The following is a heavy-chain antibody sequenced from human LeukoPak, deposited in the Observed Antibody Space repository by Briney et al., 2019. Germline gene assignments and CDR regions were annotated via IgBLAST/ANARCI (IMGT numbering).Heavy chain of an antibody. J-gene: IGHJ5*02. CDR1: GYTFTSYG. V-gene: IGHV1-18*01. CDR2: ISAYNGNT. D-gene: IGHD6-13*01. Sequence: ASVKVSCKASGYTFTSYGISWVRQAPGQGLEWMGWISAYNGNTNYAQKLQGRVTMTTDTSTSTAYMERRSLRSDDTAVYYCAREGGQYSSSWYDWFDPWGQGTLVTVSS. CDR3: AREGGQYSSSWYDWFDP.